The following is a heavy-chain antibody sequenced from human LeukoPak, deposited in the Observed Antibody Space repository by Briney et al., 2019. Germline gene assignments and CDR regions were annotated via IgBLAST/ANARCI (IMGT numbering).Heavy chain of an antibody. CDR2: IIPILGIA. CDR3: ASMIVVGYYDY. Sequence: ASVKVSCKASGYTFTSYGISWVRQAPGQGLEWMGRIIPILGIANYAQKFQGRVTITADKSTSTAYMELSSLRSEDTAVYYCASMIVVGYYDYWGQGTLVTVSS. V-gene: IGHV1-69*04. CDR1: GYTFTSYG. J-gene: IGHJ4*02. D-gene: IGHD3-22*01.